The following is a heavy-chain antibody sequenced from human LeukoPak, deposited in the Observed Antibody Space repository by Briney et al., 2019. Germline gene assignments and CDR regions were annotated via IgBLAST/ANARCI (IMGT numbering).Heavy chain of an antibody. V-gene: IGHV1-69*13. J-gene: IGHJ5*02. CDR2: IIPIFGTA. CDR1: GGTFSSYA. Sequence: SVKVSCKASGGTFSSYAISWVRQAPGQGLEWMGGIIPIFGTANYAQKFQGRVTITADQSTSTAYMELSSLRSEDTAVYYCARGRVRAATYNWFDPWGQGTLVTVSS. D-gene: IGHD2-2*01. CDR3: ARGRVRAATYNWFDP.